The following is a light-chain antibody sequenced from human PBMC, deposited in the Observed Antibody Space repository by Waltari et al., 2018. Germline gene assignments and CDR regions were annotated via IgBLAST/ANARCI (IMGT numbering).Light chain of an antibody. J-gene: IGLJ2*01. CDR3: QAADGAGVRF. V-gene: IGLV3-25*03. CDR2: KDN. CDR1: ILRNQS. Sequence: SHELTQPPSVSVSPGQTARITCSGDILRNQSAYWYQQRPGQAPVVVIYKDNERPSGIPGRFSGSSLGTTVTLTISGVQPEDEADYCCQAADGAGVRFFGGGTKVTVL.